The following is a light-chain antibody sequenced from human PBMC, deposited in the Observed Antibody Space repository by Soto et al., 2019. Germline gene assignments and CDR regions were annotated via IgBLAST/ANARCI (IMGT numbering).Light chain of an antibody. J-gene: IGKJ2*02. CDR2: DAT. V-gene: IGKV1-5*01. Sequence: DIQMTQSPSTLATSVGDRVTITCRASQSISNWVAWYQQKSGQGPKLLLYDATKLAVGVPSRFSGSGYGTEFNLTISSLQSDDFAPYYCQQYHTYSCTFGQWTKLEI. CDR1: QSISNW. CDR3: QQYHTYSCT.